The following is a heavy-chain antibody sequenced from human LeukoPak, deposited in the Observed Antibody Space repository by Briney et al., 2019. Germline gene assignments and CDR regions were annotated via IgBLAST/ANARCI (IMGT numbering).Heavy chain of an antibody. CDR3: AGNYGAHDY. CDR1: GGSISSGGYR. Sequence: KPSETLSLTCTVSGGSISSGGYRSWIRQHPGKGLEWIGYIYYSGSTYYNPSLKSRVTISVDTSKNQFSLKLSSVTAADTAVYYCAGNYGAHDYWGQGTLVTVSS. CDR2: IYYSGST. J-gene: IGHJ4*02. V-gene: IGHV4-31*03. D-gene: IGHD4-17*01.